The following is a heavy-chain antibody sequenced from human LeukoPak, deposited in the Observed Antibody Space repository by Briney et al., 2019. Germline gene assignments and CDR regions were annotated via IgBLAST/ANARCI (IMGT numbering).Heavy chain of an antibody. Sequence: KPSETLSLTCTVSGGSISSYYWSWIRQPPGKGLEWIGYILYSGSINYNPSLKSRVTISLDTSKNQFSLKLSSVTAADTAVYYCARRGDSSGFLFDPWGQGTLVTVSS. D-gene: IGHD3-22*01. V-gene: IGHV4-59*01. CDR1: GGSISSYY. J-gene: IGHJ5*02. CDR3: ARRGDSSGFLFDP. CDR2: ILYSGSI.